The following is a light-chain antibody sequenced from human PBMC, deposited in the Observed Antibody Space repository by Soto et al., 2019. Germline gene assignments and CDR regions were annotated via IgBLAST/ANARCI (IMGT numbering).Light chain of an antibody. J-gene: IGLJ1*01. CDR2: NVS. Sequence: QSVLTQPRSVSGSPGQSITISCTGTYSDVGAFNFVTWYQQHPGKAPKLIICNVSERPSGVSNRFSGSKSGNTASLTIAGLQAEDEADYYCNSYTTSRTYVFGTGTKVTVL. CDR3: NSYTTSRTYV. V-gene: IGLV2-14*01. CDR1: YSDVGAFNF.